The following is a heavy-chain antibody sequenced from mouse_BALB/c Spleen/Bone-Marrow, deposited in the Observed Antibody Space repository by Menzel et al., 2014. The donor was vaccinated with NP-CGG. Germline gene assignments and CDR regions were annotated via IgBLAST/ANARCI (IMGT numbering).Heavy chain of an antibody. CDR2: INPDSSTI. Sequence: EVKLQESGGGLVQPGGSLKLSCAASGFDFSRYWMSWVRQAPGKGLEWIGEINPDSSTISYTPSLKDKFIISRDNAKNTLYLQMSKVRAEDTALYYCARGDHWYFDVWGAGTTVTVSS. V-gene: IGHV4-1*02. CDR1: GFDFSRYW. CDR3: ARGDHWYFDV. J-gene: IGHJ1*01.